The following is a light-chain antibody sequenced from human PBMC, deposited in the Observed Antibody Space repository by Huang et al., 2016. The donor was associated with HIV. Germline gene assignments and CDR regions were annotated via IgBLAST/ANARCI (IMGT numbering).Light chain of an antibody. Sequence: DVVLTQSPLSLPVTLGQQASISCWSSQSLIYSDGNTYLSWFQQRPGQSPRRLIYQISNRDSGVPDRFSGSGSGSDFTLKISKVEAEDVAVYYCMQGTHWPPITFGQGTRLEI. V-gene: IGKV2-30*01. CDR3: MQGTHWPPIT. CDR1: QSLIYSDGNTY. J-gene: IGKJ5*01. CDR2: QIS.